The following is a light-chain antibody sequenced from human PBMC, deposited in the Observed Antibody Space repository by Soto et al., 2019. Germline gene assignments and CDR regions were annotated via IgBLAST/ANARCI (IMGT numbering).Light chain of an antibody. CDR3: SSYTTSNTLV. Sequence: QSVLTEPASVSGSPGQSITISCTGTSSDVGDYKYVSWYQKHPGKAPKALIYEVSNRPSGVSNRFSGPKSGNTASLTISGLQAEDEADYYCSSYTTSNTLVFGPGTKLTVL. CDR2: EVS. V-gene: IGLV2-14*01. CDR1: SSDVGDYKY. J-gene: IGLJ1*01.